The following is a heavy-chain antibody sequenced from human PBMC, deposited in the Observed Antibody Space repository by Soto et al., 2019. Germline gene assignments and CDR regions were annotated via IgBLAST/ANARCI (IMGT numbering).Heavy chain of an antibody. D-gene: IGHD3-22*01. Sequence: GGSLRLSCAASGFTFSSYSMNWVRQAPGKGLEWVSNISSSSSTSYADSVKGRFTISRDNAKNTLYLQMNSLRAEDTAVYYCARDPTYFYDSSGYYDYWGQGTLVTVSS. CDR2: ISSSSST. CDR3: ARDPTYFYDSSGYYDY. CDR1: GFTFSSYS. V-gene: IGHV3-21*05. J-gene: IGHJ4*02.